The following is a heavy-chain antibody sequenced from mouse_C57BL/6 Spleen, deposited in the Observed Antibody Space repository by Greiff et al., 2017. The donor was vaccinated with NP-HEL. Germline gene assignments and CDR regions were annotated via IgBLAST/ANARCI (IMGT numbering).Heavy chain of an antibody. CDR2: IDPSDSYT. D-gene: IGHD1-1*02. V-gene: IGHV1-50*01. CDR1: GYTFTSYW. CDR3: ARWYRSFAY. J-gene: IGHJ3*01. Sequence: QVQLQQPGAELVKPGASVKLSCKASGYTFTSYWMQWVKQRPGQGLEWIGEIDPSDSYTNYNQKFKGKATLTVDTSSSTAYMQLSSLTSEDSAVYYCARWYRSFAYWGQGTLVTVSA.